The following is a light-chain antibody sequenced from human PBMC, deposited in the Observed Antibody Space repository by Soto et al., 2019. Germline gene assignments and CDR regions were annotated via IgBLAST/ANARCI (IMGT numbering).Light chain of an antibody. Sequence: EIVLTQSPGTLSLSPGERATLSCRASQSVSSSYLAWHQHKPGLAPRLLIYGGSRRATGIPDRFSGSVSGTDFTLTISRLEPEDFAVYYCQQYGYLITFGQGTRL. V-gene: IGKV3-20*01. CDR3: QQYGYLIT. J-gene: IGKJ5*01. CDR2: GGS. CDR1: QSVSSSY.